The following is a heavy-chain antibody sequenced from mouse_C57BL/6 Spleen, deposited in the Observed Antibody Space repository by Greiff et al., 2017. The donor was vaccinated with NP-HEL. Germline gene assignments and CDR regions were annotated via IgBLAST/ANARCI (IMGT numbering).Heavy chain of an antibody. D-gene: IGHD1-1*01. J-gene: IGHJ4*01. CDR1: GYTFTSYW. CDR2: IDPSDSYT. CDR3: ARGRVITTGTMDY. Sequence: QKPGAERGKTGSSVKLSCKASGYTFTSYWMQWVKQRPGQGLEWIGEIDPSDSYTNYNQKFKGKATLTVDTSSSTAYMQLSSLTSEDSAVYYCARGRVITTGTMDYWGQGTSVTVSS. V-gene: IGHV1-50*01.